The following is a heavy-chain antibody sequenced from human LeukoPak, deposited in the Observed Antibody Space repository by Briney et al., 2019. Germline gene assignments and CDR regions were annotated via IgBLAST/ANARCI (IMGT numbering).Heavy chain of an antibody. CDR2: IYYSGST. CDR3: AKAMVAVAGFFDY. CDR1: GGSISSYY. J-gene: IGHJ4*02. Sequence: SETLSLTCTVAGGSISSYYWSWIRQPPGKGLERIGYIYYSGSTNYNPSLRSRVTISADTSKNQFSLKLTSVTAADTAVYYCAKAMVAVAGFFDYWGQGTLVTVSS. D-gene: IGHD6-19*01. V-gene: IGHV4-59*01.